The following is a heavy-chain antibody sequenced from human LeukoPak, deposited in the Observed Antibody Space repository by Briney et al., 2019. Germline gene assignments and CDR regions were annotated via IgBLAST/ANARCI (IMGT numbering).Heavy chain of an antibody. J-gene: IGHJ4*02. CDR2: IYTSGST. V-gene: IGHV4-61*02. Sequence: SQTLSLTCTVSGVSISSGSYYWRWIRQPAGKGLEWIGRIYTSGSTNYNPSRKSLVTILVDTSKNQFSLKLNSVTAEDPAVYYCARVVGNANNYYFEHWGQGTLVTVSS. D-gene: IGHD2-15*01. CDR3: ARVVGNANNYYFEH. CDR1: GVSISSGSYY.